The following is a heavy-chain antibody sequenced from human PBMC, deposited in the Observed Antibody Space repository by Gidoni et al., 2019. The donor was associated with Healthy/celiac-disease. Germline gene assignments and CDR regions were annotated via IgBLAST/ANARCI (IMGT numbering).Heavy chain of an antibody. V-gene: IGHV3-15*01. CDR1: GFTFSNAW. CDR2: IKSKTDGGTT. J-gene: IGHJ6*02. Sequence: EVQLVESGGGLVKPGGSLRLSCAASGFTFSNAWMSWVRQAPGKGLEWVGRIKSKTDGGTTDYAAPVKGRFTISRDDSKNTLYLQMNSLKTEDTAVYYCTTDHSLLYAIYGMDVWGQGTTVTVSS. D-gene: IGHD3-10*01. CDR3: TTDHSLLYAIYGMDV.